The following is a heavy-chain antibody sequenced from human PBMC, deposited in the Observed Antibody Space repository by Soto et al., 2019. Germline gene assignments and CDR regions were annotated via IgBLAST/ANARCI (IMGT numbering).Heavy chain of an antibody. D-gene: IGHD7-27*01. CDR1: GGTFSSYT. Sequence: QVQLVQSGAEVKKPGSSVKVSCKASGGTFSSYTISWVRQAPGQGLEWMGRIIPILGIANYAQKFQGRVTITADKSTSTAYMELSSLRCEDTAVYYCARDNASTWGYYYYYGMDVWGQGTTVTVSS. CDR3: ARDNASTWGYYYYYGMDV. V-gene: IGHV1-69*08. J-gene: IGHJ6*02. CDR2: IIPILGIA.